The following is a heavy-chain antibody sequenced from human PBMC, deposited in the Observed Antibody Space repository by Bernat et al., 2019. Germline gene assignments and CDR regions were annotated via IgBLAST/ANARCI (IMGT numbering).Heavy chain of an antibody. D-gene: IGHD5-12*01. Sequence: EVQLVESGGGLVQPGGSLRLSCAASGFSFSTYSMTWVRQAPGKVLDWVSYISSRSSTIYYADSVKGRFTISRDNAKNSLYLQMNSLRDEDTAVYYCAREGVGSSGYDALDVLNYWGQGTLVTISS. CDR3: AREGVGSSGYDALDVLNY. V-gene: IGHV3-48*02. CDR1: GFSFSTYS. CDR2: ISSRSSTI. J-gene: IGHJ4*02.